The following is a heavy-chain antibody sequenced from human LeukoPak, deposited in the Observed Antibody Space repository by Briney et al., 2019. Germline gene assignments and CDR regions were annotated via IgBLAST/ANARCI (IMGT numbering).Heavy chain of an antibody. CDR1: GFTSSGYA. J-gene: IGHJ4*02. D-gene: IGHD3-22*01. V-gene: IGHV3-23*01. CDR3: ATAYYYDGSGYYYPADY. CDR2: ISGSDGST. Sequence: GGSLRLSCAASGFTSSGYAMSWVRQAPGKGLEWVSAISGSDGSTYYADSVKGRFTISRDNSKNTLYLQMDSLRAEDTAVYYCATAYYYDGSGYYYPADYWGQGTLVTVSS.